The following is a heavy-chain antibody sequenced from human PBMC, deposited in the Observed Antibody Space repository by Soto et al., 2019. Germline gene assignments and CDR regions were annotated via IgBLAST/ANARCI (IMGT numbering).Heavy chain of an antibody. D-gene: IGHD4-17*01. CDR1: GFTLSSYW. V-gene: IGHV3-7*01. CDR3: MTSVTTHDY. CDR2: IKQDGSQK. Sequence: GGSLRLSCAASGFTLSSYWMNWVRLAPGKGLEWVANIKQDGSQKNYVDSVKGRFTISRVNAKNSLYLQMSSLRAEDTAVYYCMTSVTTHDYWGQGTLVTVSS. J-gene: IGHJ4*02.